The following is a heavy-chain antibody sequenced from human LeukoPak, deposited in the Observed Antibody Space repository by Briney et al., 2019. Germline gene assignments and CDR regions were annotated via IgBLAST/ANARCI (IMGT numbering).Heavy chain of an antibody. CDR3: TSQKDYYGSGSYWTFDP. V-gene: IGHV3-49*03. J-gene: IGHJ5*02. CDR1: GFTFGDYV. Sequence: GGSLRLSCIVSGFTFGDYVMSWFRQAPGKGLEWVGFIRSKAYGGTTEYAASVKGRFTISRDDSKSIAYVQMNSLKTEDTAVYYCTSQKDYYGSGSYWTFDPWGQGTLVTVSS. CDR2: IRSKAYGGTT. D-gene: IGHD3-10*01.